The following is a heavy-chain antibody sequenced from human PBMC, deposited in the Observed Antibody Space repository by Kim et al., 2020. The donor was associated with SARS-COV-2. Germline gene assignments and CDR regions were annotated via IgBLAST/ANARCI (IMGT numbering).Heavy chain of an antibody. V-gene: IGHV1-18*04. CDR1: GYTFTSYG. CDR2: ISAYNGNT. CDR3: ARFVRGVITYYYYGMDV. D-gene: IGHD3-10*02. J-gene: IGHJ6*02. Sequence: ASVKVSCKASGYTFTSYGISWVRQAPGQGLEWMGWISAYNGNTDYAQRLQGRVTMTTDTSTSTAYMELRSLRSDDTAVYYCARFVRGVITYYYYGMDVWGQGPTITVSS.